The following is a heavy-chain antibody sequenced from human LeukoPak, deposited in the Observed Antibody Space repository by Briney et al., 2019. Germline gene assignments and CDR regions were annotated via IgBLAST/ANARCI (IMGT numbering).Heavy chain of an antibody. CDR1: GGTFSSYA. D-gene: IGHD3-16*02. Sequence: SVKVSCKASGGTFSSYAISWVRQAPGQGLEWMGGIIPIFGTANYAQKFQGRVTITTDESTSTAYMELSSLRSEDTAVYYCASGVIPDYYYYGMDVWGQGTTVTVSS. J-gene: IGHJ6*02. CDR2: IIPIFGTA. V-gene: IGHV1-69*05. CDR3: ASGVIPDYYYYGMDV.